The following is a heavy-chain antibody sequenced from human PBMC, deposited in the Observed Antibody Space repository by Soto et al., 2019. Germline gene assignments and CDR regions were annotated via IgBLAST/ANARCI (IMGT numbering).Heavy chain of an antibody. D-gene: IGHD4-17*01. CDR3: ASFRAGDYYYYYGMDV. J-gene: IGHJ6*02. CDR2: ISAYNGNT. V-gene: IGHV1-18*01. Sequence: QVQLVQSGAEVKKPGASVKVSCKASGYTFTSYGFTWVRQAPGQGLEWMGWISAYNGNTNHAQKLQGRVNMTTDTSTSTAYMELRSLRSDDTAVYYCASFRAGDYYYYYGMDVWGQGTTVTVSS. CDR1: GYTFTSYG.